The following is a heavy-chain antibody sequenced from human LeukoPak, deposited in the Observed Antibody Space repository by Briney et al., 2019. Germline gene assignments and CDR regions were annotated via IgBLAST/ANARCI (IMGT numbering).Heavy chain of an antibody. Sequence: GGSLRLSCAASGFTFSSYSMNWVRQAPGKGLEWVSSISSSSSYIYYADSVKGRFTISRDNAKNSLYLQMNSLRAEDTAVYYCARVSRVGATGAIDYWGQGTLVTVSS. CDR1: GFTFSSYS. V-gene: IGHV3-21*01. J-gene: IGHJ4*02. D-gene: IGHD1-26*01. CDR2: ISSSSSYI. CDR3: ARVSRVGATGAIDY.